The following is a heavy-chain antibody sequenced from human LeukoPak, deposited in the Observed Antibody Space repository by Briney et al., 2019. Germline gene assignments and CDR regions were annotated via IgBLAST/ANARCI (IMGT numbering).Heavy chain of an antibody. CDR2: IRYDGSNK. Sequence: GGSLRLSCAASGFTFSSYGMHWVRQAPGKGLEWVAFIRYDGSNKYYADSVKGRFTISRDNSKNTLYLQMNSLRAEDTAVYYCARQARTVAGKGGFVDYWGQGTLVTVSS. CDR3: ARQARTVAGKGGFVDY. J-gene: IGHJ4*02. CDR1: GFTFSSYG. D-gene: IGHD6-19*01. V-gene: IGHV3-30*02.